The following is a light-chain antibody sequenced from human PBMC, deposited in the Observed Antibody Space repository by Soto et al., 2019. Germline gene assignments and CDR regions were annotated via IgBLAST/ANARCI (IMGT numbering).Light chain of an antibody. Sequence: QSLLTQPASVSGSPGRLITISCTGTGRDIGDYNYVTWYQQHPGKAPKPKIYGVYHRPSGVSTRFSASKSAYTASLTISGLQAEDEADYYSSSFTTTYCYVFGPGTKVTVL. CDR2: GVY. CDR3: SSFTTTYCYV. V-gene: IGLV2-14*01. CDR1: GRDIGDYNY. J-gene: IGLJ1*01.